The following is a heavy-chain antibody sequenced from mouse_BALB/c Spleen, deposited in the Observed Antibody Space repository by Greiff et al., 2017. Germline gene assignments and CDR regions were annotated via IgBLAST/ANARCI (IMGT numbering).Heavy chain of an antibody. V-gene: IGHV5-6*01. J-gene: IGHJ1*01. Sequence: EVKLVESGGDLVKPGGSLKLSCAASGFTFSSYGMSWVRQTPDKRLEWVATISSGGSYTYYPDSVKGRFTISRDNAKNTLYLQMSSLKSEDTAMYYCAREGLYYGSSPRYWYFDVWGAGTTVTVSS. CDR1: GFTFSSYG. D-gene: IGHD1-1*01. CDR3: AREGLYYGSSPRYWYFDV. CDR2: ISSGGSYT.